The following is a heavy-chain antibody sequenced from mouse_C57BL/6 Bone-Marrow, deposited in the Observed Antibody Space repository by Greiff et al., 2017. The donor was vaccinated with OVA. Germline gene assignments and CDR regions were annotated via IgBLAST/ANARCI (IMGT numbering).Heavy chain of an antibody. V-gene: IGHV5-12*01. CDR2: ISNGGGST. CDR3: ARKDGNYVLYARDY. J-gene: IGHJ4*01. Sequence: DVMLVESGGGLVQPGGSLKLSCAASGFTFSDYYMYWVRQTPEKRLEWVAYISNGGGSTYYPDTVKGRFTISRDNAKNTLYLQMSRLKSEDTAMYYCARKDGNYVLYARDYWGQGTSVTVSS. CDR1: GFTFSDYY. D-gene: IGHD2-1*01.